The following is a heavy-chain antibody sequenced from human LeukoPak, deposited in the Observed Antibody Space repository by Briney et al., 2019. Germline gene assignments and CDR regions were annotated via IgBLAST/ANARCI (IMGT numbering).Heavy chain of an antibody. V-gene: IGHV4-34*01. J-gene: IGHJ6*03. CDR1: GGSFSNYY. CDR3: ARRWNYGRNYYIDV. Sequence: SETLSLTCAVYGGSFSNYYWSWIRQPPGKGLEWIGEINDSGRINYNPSLMSRVTVSVDTSKNQFSLRLTSVTATDMAVYYCARRWNYGRNYYIDVWGNGATVSVSS. D-gene: IGHD1-7*01. CDR2: INDSGRI.